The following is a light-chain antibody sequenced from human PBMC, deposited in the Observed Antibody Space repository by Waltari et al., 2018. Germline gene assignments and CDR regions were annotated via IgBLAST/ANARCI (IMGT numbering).Light chain of an antibody. J-gene: IGKJ5*01. CDR1: QSVRGY. CDR2: DSS. V-gene: IGKV3-11*01. CDR3: QQRYIWPPIT. Sequence: EIVLTQSPATLSLSPGKRATLSCRPSQSVRGYLAWYQQRPGKATRILIFDSSNRPTGIPARCSGSGSGTDFTITISSLEPEDFAVYYCQQRYIWPPITFGQGTRLDIK.